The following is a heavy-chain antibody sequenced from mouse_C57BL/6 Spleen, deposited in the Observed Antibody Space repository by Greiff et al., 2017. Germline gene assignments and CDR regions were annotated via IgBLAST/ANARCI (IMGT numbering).Heavy chain of an antibody. J-gene: IGHJ2*01. V-gene: IGHV1-64*01. CDR2: IHPNSGST. D-gene: IGHD1-1*01. Sequence: QVQLQQPGAELVKPGASVKLSCKASGYTFTSYWMHWVKQRPGQGLEWIGMIHPNSGSTNYNEKFKSKATLTVDKSSSTAYMQLSSLTSEDSAVYYCARSYYYSSYVRGWGPGTTLTVAS. CDR1: GYTFTSYW. CDR3: ARSYYYSSYVRG.